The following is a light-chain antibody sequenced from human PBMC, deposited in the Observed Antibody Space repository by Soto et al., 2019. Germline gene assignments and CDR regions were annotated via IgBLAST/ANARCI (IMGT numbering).Light chain of an antibody. CDR2: DAS. Sequence: DIRMSQSPSTVSASVGDRVTITCRASQSILTWLAWYQQKPGKAPKLLIYDASDLETGVPSRFSGSGSGTGFTFTISSLQPEDFATYYCQQYESLPLTFGQGTRLEI. CDR1: QSILTW. V-gene: IGKV1-5*01. CDR3: QQYESLPLT. J-gene: IGKJ5*01.